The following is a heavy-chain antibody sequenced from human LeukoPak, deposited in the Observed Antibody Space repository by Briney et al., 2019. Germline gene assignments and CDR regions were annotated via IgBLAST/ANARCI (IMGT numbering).Heavy chain of an antibody. D-gene: IGHD7-27*01. J-gene: IGHJ4*02. CDR3: ARHVGISF. V-gene: IGHV3-7*01. CDR2: IREDGTEK. Sequence: GGSLRLSCTASGFTFSGAWVTWVRQAPGKGLERVANIREDGTEKNYVDSVKGRFTISRDNAKNSLFLQMSNLRDDDTAIYYCARHVGISFWGQGTLVTVSS. CDR1: GFTFSGAW.